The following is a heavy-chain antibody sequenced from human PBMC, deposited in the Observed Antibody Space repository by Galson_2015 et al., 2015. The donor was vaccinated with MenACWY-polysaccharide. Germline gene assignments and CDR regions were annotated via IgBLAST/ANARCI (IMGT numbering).Heavy chain of an antibody. J-gene: IGHJ6*02. V-gene: IGHV3-30-3*01. D-gene: IGHD2-2*01. CDR3: ARAYCSRITVFGMDV. CDR2: ISYDGSNK. CDR1: EFTFSSYA. Sequence: SLRLSCAASEFTFSSYAMHWVRQAPGKGLEWVAVISYDGSNKYYADSVKGRFTISRDNSESAVYLQMNTLRAEDTAVNYCARAYCSRITVFGMDVWGQGTTVTVSS.